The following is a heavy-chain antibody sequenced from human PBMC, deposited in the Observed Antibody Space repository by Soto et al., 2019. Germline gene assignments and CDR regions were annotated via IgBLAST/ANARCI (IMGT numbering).Heavy chain of an antibody. CDR2: IAHSGST. CDR1: VYSISSGYY. CDR3: ARLRAWGDSSGPFDL. D-gene: IGHD6-13*01. V-gene: IGHV4-38-2*01. J-gene: IGHJ4*02. Sequence: LAFTCAVCVYSISSGYYWGWMGQPPGNGLEWIGSIAHSGSTYYNPSLTSRVPISVNTSKKQYSLKLTSVTAADTAVYYCARLRAWGDSSGPFDLWGQGTLVTVSS.